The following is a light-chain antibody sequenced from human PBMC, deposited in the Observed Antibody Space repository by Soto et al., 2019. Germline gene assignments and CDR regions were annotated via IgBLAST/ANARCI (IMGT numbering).Light chain of an antibody. J-gene: IGKJ4*01. CDR2: SAS. CDR1: QNIRSW. CDR3: QEYNGNSGLT. V-gene: IGKV1-5*03. Sequence: DIQMTQSPSTLSASVGDRVTITCRASQNIRSWLAWYQQKPGKAPELLIYSASGLESGVPSRFSGSGSGTEFTLTISSLQPDDFATYYCQEYNGNSGLTFGGGTKVGIK.